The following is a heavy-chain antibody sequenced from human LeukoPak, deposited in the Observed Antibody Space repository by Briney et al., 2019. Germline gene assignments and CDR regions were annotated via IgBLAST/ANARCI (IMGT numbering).Heavy chain of an antibody. Sequence: GASVKVSCKASGGTFSSYAISWVRQAPGQGLEWMGGIIPIFGTANYAQKFQGRVTITTDESTSTAYMELSSLRSEDTAVYYCARDWRDSSGYYSGGYFDYWGQGTLVTVSS. D-gene: IGHD3-22*01. CDR3: ARDWRDSSGYYSGGYFDY. V-gene: IGHV1-69*05. CDR2: IIPIFGTA. CDR1: GGTFSSYA. J-gene: IGHJ4*02.